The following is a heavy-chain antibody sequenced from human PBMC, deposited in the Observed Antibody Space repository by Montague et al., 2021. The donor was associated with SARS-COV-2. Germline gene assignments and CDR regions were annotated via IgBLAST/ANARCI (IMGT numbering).Heavy chain of an antibody. CDR1: GGSISSGGYC. CDR3: ARTVLYSGYDYSWFDP. Sequence: TLSLTCTVSGGSISSGGYCWHWIRQYPGKGLEWIGYIYNSGTTSYSPSLRSRATISIDTSKNLFSLKLTSVTAADTAVYYCARTVLYSGYDYSWFDPWGQGTPVTVSS. V-gene: IGHV4-31*03. CDR2: IYNSGTT. D-gene: IGHD5-12*01. J-gene: IGHJ5*02.